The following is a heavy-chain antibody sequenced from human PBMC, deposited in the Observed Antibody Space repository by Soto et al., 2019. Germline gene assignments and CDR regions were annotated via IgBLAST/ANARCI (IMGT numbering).Heavy chain of an antibody. CDR2: ISYDGSNK. V-gene: IGHV3-30*03. J-gene: IGHJ4*02. CDR1: GFTFSSYG. Sequence: PGGSLRLSCAASGFTFSSYGMHWVRQAPGKGLEWVAVISYDGSNKYYADSVKGRFTISRDNSKNTLYLQMNSLRAEDKAVYYFAISRSSSGWPNFHYWGQGTLITVSS. CDR3: AISRSSSGWPNFHY. D-gene: IGHD6-19*01.